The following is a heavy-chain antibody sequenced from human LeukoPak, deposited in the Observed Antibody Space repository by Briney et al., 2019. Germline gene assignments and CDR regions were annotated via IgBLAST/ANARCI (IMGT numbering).Heavy chain of an antibody. CDR3: ARAGRYYGSASYKGY. J-gene: IGHJ4*02. CDR2: INAGNGNT. V-gene: IGHV1-3*01. Sequence: ASVKVSCKASGYTFTSYAMHWVRQAPGQRLEWMGWINAGNGNTKYSQKFQGRVTITRDTSASTAYMELSSLRSEDTAVYYCARAGRYYGSASYKGYWGQGTLVTVSS. D-gene: IGHD3-10*01. CDR1: GYTFTSYA.